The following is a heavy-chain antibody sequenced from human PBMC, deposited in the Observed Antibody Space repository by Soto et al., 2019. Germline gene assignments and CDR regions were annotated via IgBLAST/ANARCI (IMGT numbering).Heavy chain of an antibody. V-gene: IGHV1-18*01. CDR2: ISPYNGNT. Sequence: QVQLVQSGAEVKKPGASVKVSCKTSGYTFTTYGVSWVRQAPGQGLEWMGWISPYNGNTNYAQRLQGRVTLTTDTSTNTAYMEVRSLRSDDTALYYCAREDGYCSGGSCHSGGWLEPWGQGTLVTVSS. CDR3: AREDGYCSGGSCHSGGWLEP. CDR1: GYTFTTYG. D-gene: IGHD2-15*01. J-gene: IGHJ5*02.